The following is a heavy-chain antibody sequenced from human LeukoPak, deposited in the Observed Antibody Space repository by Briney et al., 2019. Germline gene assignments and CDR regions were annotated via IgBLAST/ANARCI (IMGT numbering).Heavy chain of an antibody. J-gene: IGHJ3*02. V-gene: IGHV4-59*01. D-gene: IGHD6-19*01. CDR3: VRGHLVGGWFKYDAFDI. CDR2: IYHSGST. Sequence: SETLSLTCTVSGDSISSNYWSWIRQPPGKGLEWIGYIYHSGSTNYNPSLKSRVTISIDTSRKQFSLKLSSVTAADTAVYYCVRGHLVGGWFKYDAFDIWGQGTMVTVSS. CDR1: GDSISSNY.